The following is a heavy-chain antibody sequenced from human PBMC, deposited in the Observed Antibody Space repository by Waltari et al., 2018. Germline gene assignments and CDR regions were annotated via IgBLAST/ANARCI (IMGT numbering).Heavy chain of an antibody. CDR1: GFPFRSYA. CDR2: ISGSGGST. D-gene: IGHD6-19*01. CDR3: AKFEGEVAGTLEYFQH. V-gene: IGHV3-23*01. Sequence: EVQLLESGGGLVQPGGSLRLPCAASGFPFRSYAMSWVRQAPGKGLEWVSAISGSGGSTYYADSVKGRFTISRDNSKNTLYLQMNSLRAEDTAVYYCAKFEGEVAGTLEYFQHWGQGTLVTVSS. J-gene: IGHJ1*01.